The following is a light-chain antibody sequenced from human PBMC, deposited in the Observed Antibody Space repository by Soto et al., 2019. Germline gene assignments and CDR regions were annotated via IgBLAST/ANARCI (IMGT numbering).Light chain of an antibody. V-gene: IGKV3-11*01. CDR3: QQRNSWLLT. CDR2: DAS. Sequence: EIVLTQSPATLSLSPGERATLSCRASQNVGGYLAWYQQKPGQAPRLLISDASNRAAGIPARFSGIGSGTDFTLTISSLEPEDFAVYYCQQRNSWLLTFGGGTKVESN. J-gene: IGKJ4*01. CDR1: QNVGGY.